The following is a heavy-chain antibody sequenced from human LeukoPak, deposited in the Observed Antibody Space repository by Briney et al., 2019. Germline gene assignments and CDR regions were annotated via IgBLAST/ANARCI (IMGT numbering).Heavy chain of an antibody. D-gene: IGHD5/OR15-5a*01. J-gene: IGHJ4*02. CDR2: INTNTGKP. CDR3: ARGSPYFYDFDY. CDR1: GYTFADHA. V-gene: IGHV7-4-1*02. Sequence: ASVKVSCKASGYTFADHAVNWVRQAPGQGLEWMGWINTNTGKPTYAQGFTGRFVFSLGTSVRTAYLQIRSLEADDTALYYCARGSPYFYDFDYWGQGSLVTASS.